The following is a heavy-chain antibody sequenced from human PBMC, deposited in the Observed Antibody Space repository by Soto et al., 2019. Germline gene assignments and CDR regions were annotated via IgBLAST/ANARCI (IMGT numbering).Heavy chain of an antibody. CDR1: GFSLSTSGVG. D-gene: IGHD2-15*01. CDR2: IYWDDDK. CDR3: AHSLGYCSGGSCYPDYYYYYYMDV. Sequence: QITLKESGPTLVKPTQTLTLTCTFSGFSLSTSGVGVGWIRQPPGKALEWLALIYWDDDKRYSPSLKSRLTITKDTSKNQVVLTITNMDPVDTATYYCAHSLGYCSGGSCYPDYYYYYYMDVWGKGTTVTVSS. V-gene: IGHV2-5*02. J-gene: IGHJ6*03.